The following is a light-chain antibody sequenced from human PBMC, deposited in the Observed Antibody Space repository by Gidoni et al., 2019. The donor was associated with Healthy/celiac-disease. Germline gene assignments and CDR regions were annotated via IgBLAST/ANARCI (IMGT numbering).Light chain of an antibody. CDR2: DAS. CDR3: QQRSNWGYT. J-gene: IGKJ2*01. V-gene: IGKV3-11*01. CDR1: QSVSSY. Sequence: EIVLTQSPATLSLSPGERATLSCRASQSVSSYLAWYQQKPGQAPRLLIYDASNRATGIPDFTLTISSLEPEDFAVYYCQQRSNWGYTFGQXTKLEIK.